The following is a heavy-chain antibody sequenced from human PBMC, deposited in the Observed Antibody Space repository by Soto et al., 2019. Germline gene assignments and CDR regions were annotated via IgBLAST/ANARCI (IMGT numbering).Heavy chain of an antibody. D-gene: IGHD4-4*01. CDR3: ARDGGNYGFDV. J-gene: IGHJ3*01. CDR1: GYTFTTYW. V-gene: IGHV5-51*01. Sequence: GESLKISCQGSGYTFTTYWLGWVRQMPGKSLEWMGIIYPGDSDTRYSPSFQGQVTISADKSISTAYLQWSSLKASDTAMYYWARDGGNYGFDVWGQGTMVTGSS. CDR2: IYPGDSDT.